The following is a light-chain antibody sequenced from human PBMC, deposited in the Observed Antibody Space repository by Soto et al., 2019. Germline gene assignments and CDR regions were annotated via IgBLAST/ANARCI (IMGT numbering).Light chain of an antibody. CDR3: QQSFSTPPT. CDR1: QGIRSA. J-gene: IGKJ1*01. Sequence: IQLTQPPSSLPASVGDRVTITCPASQGIRSALGWYQQKAGKAPKLLIYAASSRQSGVPSRFSGSGSGTDFTLTISSLQPEDFASYYCQQSFSTPPTFGQGTKVDIK. CDR2: AAS. V-gene: IGKV1-39*01.